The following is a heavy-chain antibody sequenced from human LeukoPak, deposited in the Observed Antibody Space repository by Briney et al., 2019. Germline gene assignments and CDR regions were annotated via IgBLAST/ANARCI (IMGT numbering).Heavy chain of an antibody. V-gene: IGHV4-4*02. CDR3: ARHGVRYFDWLPYFDY. CDR1: GGSISSSNW. Sequence: SETLSLTCAVSGGSISSSNWWSWVRQPPGKGLEWIGEIYHSGSTNYNPSLKSRVTISVDTSKSQFSLKLSSVTAADTAVYYCARHGVRYFDWLPYFDYWGQGTLVTVSS. J-gene: IGHJ4*02. D-gene: IGHD3-9*01. CDR2: IYHSGST.